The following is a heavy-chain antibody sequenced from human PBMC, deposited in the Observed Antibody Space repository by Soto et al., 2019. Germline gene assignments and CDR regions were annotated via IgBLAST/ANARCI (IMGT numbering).Heavy chain of an antibody. J-gene: IGHJ5*02. CDR1: GGSISSGGYY. Sequence: PSETLSLTCTVSGGSISSGGYYWSWIRQHPGKGLEWIGYIYYSGSTYYNPSLKSRVTISVDTSKNQFSLKLSSVTAADTAVYYCARVTSYYDSSGFWFDPWGQGTLVTVSS. D-gene: IGHD3-22*01. CDR3: ARVTSYYDSSGFWFDP. CDR2: IYYSGST. V-gene: IGHV4-31*03.